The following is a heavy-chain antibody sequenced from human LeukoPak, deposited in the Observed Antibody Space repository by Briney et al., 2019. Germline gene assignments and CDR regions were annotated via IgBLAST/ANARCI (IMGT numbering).Heavy chain of an antibody. CDR2: IYHSGST. D-gene: IGHD2-15*01. CDR3: ARGPFVVAHLDY. V-gene: IGHV4-4*02. J-gene: IGHJ4*02. Sequence: SETLSLTRAVSGGSISRHNWWTWVRQPPGKGLEWIGEIYHSGSTNYNPSLRSRVTLPVDKSQHQLSLQLASVTAADTAVYYCARGPFVVAHLDYWGQGTLVTVSS. CDR1: GGSISRHNW.